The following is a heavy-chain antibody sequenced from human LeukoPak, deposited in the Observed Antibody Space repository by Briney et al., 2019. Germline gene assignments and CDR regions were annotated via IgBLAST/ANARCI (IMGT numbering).Heavy chain of an antibody. Sequence: PSETLSLTCTVSGGSISSGGYYWSWIRQHPGKGLEWIGYIYYSGSTYYNPSLKSRVTISVDTSKNQFSLKLSSVTAADTAVYYCARVLVDIVATDDRYFDYWGQGTLVTVSS. J-gene: IGHJ4*02. CDR3: ARVLVDIVATDDRYFDY. CDR1: GGSISSGGYY. D-gene: IGHD5-12*01. V-gene: IGHV4-31*03. CDR2: IYYSGST.